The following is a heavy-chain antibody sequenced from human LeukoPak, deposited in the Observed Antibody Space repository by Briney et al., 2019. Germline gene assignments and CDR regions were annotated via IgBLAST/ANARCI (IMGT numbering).Heavy chain of an antibody. V-gene: IGHV4-59*13. D-gene: IGHD3-22*01. CDR3: ARWGYFDGGGYFVVDY. J-gene: IGHJ4*02. Sequence: PSETLSLTCTVSGGSISRYYWNWIRQPPGERLEWIGWIHYSGSTAYNPSLESRVTMSVDTSKNHISLKMTSVTAADTATYYCARWGYFDGGGYFVVDYWGQGALVTVSS. CDR1: GGSISRYY. CDR2: IHYSGST.